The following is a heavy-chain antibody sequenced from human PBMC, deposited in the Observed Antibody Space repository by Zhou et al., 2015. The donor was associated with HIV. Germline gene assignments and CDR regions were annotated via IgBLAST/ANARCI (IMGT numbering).Heavy chain of an antibody. CDR3: ASGSLGYCTGGVCYQPYYFDY. J-gene: IGHJ4*02. Sequence: QVQLVQSGAEVKKPGSSVKVSCKASGGTFSSYAISWVRQAPGQGLEWMGGIIPIFGTANYAQKFQGRVTITADESTSTAYMELSSLRSEDTAVYYCASGSLGYCTGGVCYQPYYFDYWGQGTLVTVSS. V-gene: IGHV1-69*01. CDR2: IIPIFGTA. CDR1: GGTFSSYA. D-gene: IGHD2-8*02.